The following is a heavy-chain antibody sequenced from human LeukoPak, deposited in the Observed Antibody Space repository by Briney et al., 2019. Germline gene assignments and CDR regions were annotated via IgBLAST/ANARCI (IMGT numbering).Heavy chain of an antibody. Sequence: GGSLRLSCAASGFTFSSYWMHWVRHAPGKGLVWVSRINSDGSSTSYADSVKGRFTISRDNAKNTLYLQMNSLRAEDTAVYYCAGTYGSGSYYLKWGQGALVTVSS. J-gene: IGHJ4*02. CDR1: GFTFSSYW. CDR3: AGTYGSGSYYLK. D-gene: IGHD3-10*01. V-gene: IGHV3-74*01. CDR2: INSDGSST.